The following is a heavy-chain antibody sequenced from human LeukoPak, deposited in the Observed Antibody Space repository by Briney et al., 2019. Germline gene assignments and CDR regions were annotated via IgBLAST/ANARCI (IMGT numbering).Heavy chain of an antibody. V-gene: IGHV3-23*01. CDR3: AKDQLRGYSYRQLDY. Sequence: GGSLRLSCAASAFTFSTYAMSWVRQAPGKGLEWVSAISGSDGIPYYADSVKGRFTISRDNSKNTLYLQMNSLRAEDTAVYFCAKDQLRGYSYRQLDYWGQGTLVTVSS. D-gene: IGHD5-18*01. J-gene: IGHJ4*02. CDR1: AFTFSTYA. CDR2: ISGSDGIP.